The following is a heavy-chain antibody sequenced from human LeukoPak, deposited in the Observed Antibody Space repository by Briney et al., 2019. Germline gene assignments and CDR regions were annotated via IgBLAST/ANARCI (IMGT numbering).Heavy chain of an antibody. CDR1: GGSISSSSYY. D-gene: IGHD5-24*01. Sequence: SETLSLTCTVSGGSISSSSYYWGWIRQPPGKGLEWIGSIYYSGSTYYNPSLKSRVTISVDTSKNQFSLKLSSVTAADTAVYYCARVVFSRGWLQFSPLRVFDYWGQGTLVTVSS. J-gene: IGHJ4*02. CDR2: IYYSGST. CDR3: ARVVFSRGWLQFSPLRVFDY. V-gene: IGHV4-39*01.